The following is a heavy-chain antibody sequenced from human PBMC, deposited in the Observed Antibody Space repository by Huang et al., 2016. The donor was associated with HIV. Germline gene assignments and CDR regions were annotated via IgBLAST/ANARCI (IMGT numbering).Heavy chain of an antibody. J-gene: IGHJ4*02. CDR1: GNTFSGYG. D-gene: IGHD1-26*01. V-gene: IGHV1-18*04. CDR3: ARDRRPYSGSYLGY. Sequence: QVQLVQSGAEVKKPGASVKVSCKASGNTFSGYGISWVRQAPGQGLEGRGGISGYNGNTNYVENLQGRVTMTTDTSTSTAYMELRSLRSDDTAVYYCARDRRPYSGSYLGYWGQGTLVTVSS. CDR2: ISGYNGNT.